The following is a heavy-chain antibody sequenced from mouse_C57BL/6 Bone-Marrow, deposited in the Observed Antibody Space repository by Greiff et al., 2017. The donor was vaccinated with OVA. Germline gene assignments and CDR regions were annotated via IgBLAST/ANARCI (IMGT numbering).Heavy chain of an antibody. CDR1: GFNIKNTY. CDR3: ASPFYYYGSRSGYFGG. CDR2: IDPANGNT. V-gene: IGHV14-3*01. Sequence: VQLQQSVAELVRPGASVKLSCTASGFNIKNTYMSWVNQRPEQGLEWIGRIDPANGNTKYAPNLQGKATITADTSSNTAYLQLSSLTSEDTAIYYGASPFYYYGSRSGYFGGWGTGTTVTVST. D-gene: IGHD1-1*01. J-gene: IGHJ1*03.